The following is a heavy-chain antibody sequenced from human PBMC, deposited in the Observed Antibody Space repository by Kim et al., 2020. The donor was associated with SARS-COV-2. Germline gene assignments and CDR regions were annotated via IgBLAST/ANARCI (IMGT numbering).Heavy chain of an antibody. Sequence: SQTLSLTCAISGDSVSSNSAAWNWIRQSPSRGLEWLGRTYYRSKWYNDYAVSVKSRITINPDTSKNQFSLQLNSVTPEDTAVYYCAREGAIWEWLLYTDAFDIWGQGTMVTVSS. D-gene: IGHD3-3*01. CDR3: AREGAIWEWLLYTDAFDI. J-gene: IGHJ3*02. V-gene: IGHV6-1*01. CDR1: GDSVSSNSAA. CDR2: TYYRSKWYN.